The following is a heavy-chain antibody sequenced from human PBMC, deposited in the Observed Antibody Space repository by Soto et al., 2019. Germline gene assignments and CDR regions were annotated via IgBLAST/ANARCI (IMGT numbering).Heavy chain of an antibody. D-gene: IGHD3-22*01. Sequence: SETLSLTCAVYGGSFSGHSWTWIRQSPGKGLEWIGDINHSGRVNYSPSLKSRVTISLDTSKNQFSLTLSAVTAADTAMYYCSTRAYDTNGYYRFDPWGQATLGTVSS. V-gene: IGHV4-34*01. CDR1: GGSFSGHS. CDR2: INHSGRV. CDR3: STRAYDTNGYYRFDP. J-gene: IGHJ5*01.